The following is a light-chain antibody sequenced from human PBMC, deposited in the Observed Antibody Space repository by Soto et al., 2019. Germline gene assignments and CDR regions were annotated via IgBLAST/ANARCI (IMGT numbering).Light chain of an antibody. CDR3: SSYADSISVL. V-gene: IGLV2-8*01. J-gene: IGLJ3*02. CDR1: SSDVGAYNY. CDR2: EVT. Sequence: QSALTQPPSASGSPGQSVTISCTGTSSDVGAYNYVSWYQQHPGKAPKLMIYEVTKRPSGVPDRFSGSKSGKTASLTVSGLQAADEADYYCSSYADSISVLFGGGTKLTV.